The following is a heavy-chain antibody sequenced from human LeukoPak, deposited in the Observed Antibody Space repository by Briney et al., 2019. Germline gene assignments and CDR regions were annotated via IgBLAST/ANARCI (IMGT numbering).Heavy chain of an antibody. D-gene: IGHD3-22*01. CDR3: TSGYYYDSRGMDV. Sequence: GGSLRLSCAASGFTFSGSGMHWVRQAAGTGLEWIGRITSKANNYATAYAASVKGKFTISRDDSKNAAYLQMNSLKTEDTAVYYCTSGYYYDSRGMDVWGQGTTVTVSS. CDR1: GFTFSGSG. J-gene: IGHJ6*02. CDR2: ITSKANNYAT. V-gene: IGHV3-73*01.